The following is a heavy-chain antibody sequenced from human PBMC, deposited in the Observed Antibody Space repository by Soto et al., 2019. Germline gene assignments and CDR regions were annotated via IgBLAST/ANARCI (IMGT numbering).Heavy chain of an antibody. Sequence: GGSLRLSCAASGFTFSSYGMHWVRQAPGKGLEWVAVISYDGSNKYYADSVKGRFTISRDNSKNTLYLQMNSLRAEDTAVYYCAKDLVDTAMGCDYWGQGTLVTVSS. CDR2: ISYDGSNK. V-gene: IGHV3-30*18. D-gene: IGHD5-18*01. CDR1: GFTFSSYG. J-gene: IGHJ4*02. CDR3: AKDLVDTAMGCDY.